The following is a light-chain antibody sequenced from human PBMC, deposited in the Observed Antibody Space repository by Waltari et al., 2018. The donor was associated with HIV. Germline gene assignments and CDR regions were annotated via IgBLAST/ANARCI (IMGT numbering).Light chain of an antibody. V-gene: IGLV1-44*01. J-gene: IGLJ3*02. CDR2: AND. CDR1: SSNIARNT. CDR3: AAWDDSLNEWL. Sequence: QSVLAQPPSASGTPGQRVTISCSGSSSNIARNTVNWYQQLPGTAPKFLIYANDQRPSGVPDRFSGSKSDTSASLAISGLQSEDEADFYCAAWDDSLNEWLFGGGTKLTVL.